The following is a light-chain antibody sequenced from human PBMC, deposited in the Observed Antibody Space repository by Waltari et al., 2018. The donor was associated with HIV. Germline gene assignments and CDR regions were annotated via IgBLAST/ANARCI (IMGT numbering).Light chain of an antibody. CDR1: STDIGDYNY. J-gene: IGLJ2*01. V-gene: IGLV2-11*01. Sequence: QSALTQPRSVSGSPGQSVTISCRGSSTDIGDYNYVSWYQQHPGKVPKLFIFDVSKRPSGVSDRCSGSKSVNTASLTISGLQAEDEAYDYCCSYAGTYTWVFGGGTRLTVL. CDR3: CSYAGTYTWV. CDR2: DVS.